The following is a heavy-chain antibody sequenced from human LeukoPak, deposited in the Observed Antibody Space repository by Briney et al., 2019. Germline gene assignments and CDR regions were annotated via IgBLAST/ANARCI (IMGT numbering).Heavy chain of an antibody. CDR3: ARDGEVVAATYYYYYMDV. J-gene: IGHJ6*03. CDR2: IIPIFGTA. D-gene: IGHD2-15*01. CDR1: GGTFSSYA. Sequence: VASVKVSCKASGGTFSSYAISWVRQAPGQGLEWMGRIIPIFGTANYAQKFQGRVTITTDESPSTAYMELSSLRSEDTAVYYCARDGEVVAATYYYYYMDVWGKGTTVTVSS. V-gene: IGHV1-69*05.